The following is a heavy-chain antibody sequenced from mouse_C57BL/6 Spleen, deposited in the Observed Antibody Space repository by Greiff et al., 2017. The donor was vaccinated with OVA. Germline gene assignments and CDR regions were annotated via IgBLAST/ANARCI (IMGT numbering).Heavy chain of an antibody. V-gene: IGHV1-15*01. CDR3: TRIYYGNYEEGYYAMDY. CDR1: GYTFTDYE. CDR2: IDPETGGT. Sequence: LVESGAELVRPGASVTLSCKASGYTFTDYEMHWVKQTPVHGLEWIGAIDPETGGTAYNQKFKGKAILTADKSSSTAYMELRSLTSEDSAVYYCTRIYYGNYEEGYYAMDYWGQGTSVTVSS. D-gene: IGHD2-1*01. J-gene: IGHJ4*01.